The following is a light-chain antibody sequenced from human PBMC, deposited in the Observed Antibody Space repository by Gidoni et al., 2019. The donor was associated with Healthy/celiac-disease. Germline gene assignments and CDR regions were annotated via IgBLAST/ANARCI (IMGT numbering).Light chain of an antibody. Sequence: IKMTQSPYSLSASVGDSVTITYRVSQSISSYLNGYQQKPGKAPKLLIYAASSLQSRVPSRFSGSGSGTDFTLTICSLQPEDFASYYCQQSYSTPLTFGGGTKVEI. CDR1: QSISSY. J-gene: IGKJ4*01. V-gene: IGKV1-39*01. CDR3: QQSYSTPLT. CDR2: AAS.